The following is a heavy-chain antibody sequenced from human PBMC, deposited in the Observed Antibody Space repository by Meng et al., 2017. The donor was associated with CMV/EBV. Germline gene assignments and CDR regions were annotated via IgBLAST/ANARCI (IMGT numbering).Heavy chain of an antibody. V-gene: IGHV4-59*01. CDR1: GGSISSYY. Sequence: SETLSLTCTVSGGSISSYYWSWIRQPPGKGLEWIGYIYYSGSTNYNPSLKSRVTISVDTSKNQFSLKLSSVTAADTAVYYCARDVVGAEAYFDYWGQGTLVTVSS. CDR2: IYYSGST. J-gene: IGHJ4*02. D-gene: IGHD1-26*01. CDR3: ARDVVGAEAYFDY.